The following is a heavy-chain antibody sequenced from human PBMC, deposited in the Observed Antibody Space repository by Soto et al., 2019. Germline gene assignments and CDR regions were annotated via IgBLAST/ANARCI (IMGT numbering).Heavy chain of an antibody. CDR1: GYTFANYG. D-gene: IGHD5-18*01. CDR3: ARGWPHRYGGSWNYYFDY. V-gene: IGHV1-18*01. CDR2: NT. J-gene: IGHJ4*02. Sequence: QVQLVQSGAEVKEPGASVKISCKTSGYTFANYGVTWVRQAPGQGLEWVGCNTDYAQKFQDIVTMTRDTSTSTAYLELRSLISDDTAVYYCARGWPHRYGGSWNYYFDYWGQGTLVNVSS.